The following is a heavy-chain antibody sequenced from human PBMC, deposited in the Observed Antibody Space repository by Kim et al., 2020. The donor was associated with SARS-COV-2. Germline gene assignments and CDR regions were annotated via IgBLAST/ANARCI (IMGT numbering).Heavy chain of an antibody. V-gene: IGHV4-4*07. CDR3: ARDIGQLGYDWFDP. CDR1: GGSISSYY. J-gene: IGHJ5*02. CDR2: IYTSGST. Sequence: SETLSLTCTVSGGSISSYYWSWIRQPAGKGLEWIGRIYTSGSTNYNPSLKSRVTMSVDTSKNQFSLKLSSVTAADTAVYYCARDIGQLGYDWFDPLGQGTLVTVSS. D-gene: IGHD2-2*01.